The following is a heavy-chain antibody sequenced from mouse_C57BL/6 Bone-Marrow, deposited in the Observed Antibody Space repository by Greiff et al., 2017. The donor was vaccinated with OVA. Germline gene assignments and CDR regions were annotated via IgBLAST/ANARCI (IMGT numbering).Heavy chain of an antibody. D-gene: IGHD1-1*01. J-gene: IGHJ4*01. Sequence: EVNVVESGGDLVKPGGSLKLSCAASGFTFSSYGMSWVRQTPDKRLEWVATISSGGSHTYYPDSVKGRFTISRDNAKNTLYLQMSSLKSEDTAMYYCARHIDLLLRPGAMDYWGQGTSVTVSS. V-gene: IGHV5-6*01. CDR2: ISSGGSHT. CDR3: ARHIDLLLRPGAMDY. CDR1: GFTFSSYG.